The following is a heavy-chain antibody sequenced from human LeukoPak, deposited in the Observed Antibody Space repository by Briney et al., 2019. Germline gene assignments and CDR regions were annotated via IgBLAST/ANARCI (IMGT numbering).Heavy chain of an antibody. Sequence: GGSLRLSCAASGFTFNRNAISWVRQAPGKWLEWVSTIGGSGDKTFYADSVKGRFTISRDNSKNTMHLQMNSLTGEDTALYYCVRRGDASSGWGDHDFWGQGALVTVSS. V-gene: IGHV3-23*01. J-gene: IGHJ4*02. CDR2: IGGSGDKT. D-gene: IGHD6-19*01. CDR1: GFTFNRNA. CDR3: VRRGDASSGWGDHDF.